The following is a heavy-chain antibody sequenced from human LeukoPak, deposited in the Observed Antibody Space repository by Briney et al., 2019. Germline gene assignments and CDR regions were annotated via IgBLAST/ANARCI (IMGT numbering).Heavy chain of an antibody. V-gene: IGHV3-9*01. D-gene: IGHD5-12*01. CDR1: GFTFDDYA. CDR2: ISWNSGSI. CDR3: AKDRQGVIVATLGFDY. Sequence: GGSLRLSCAASGFTFDDYAMHWVRQAPGKGLEWVSGISWNSGSIDYADSVKGRFTISRDNAKNSLYLQMNSLRAEDTALYYCAKDRQGVIVATLGFDYWGQGTLVTVSS. J-gene: IGHJ4*02.